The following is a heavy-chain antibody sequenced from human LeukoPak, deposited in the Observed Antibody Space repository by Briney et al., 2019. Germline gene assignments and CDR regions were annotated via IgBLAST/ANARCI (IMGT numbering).Heavy chain of an antibody. V-gene: IGHV3-11*01. CDR1: GFTFSDYY. Sequence: GGSLRLSCAASGFTFSDYYMSWIRQAPGKGLEWVSLINSLSPRAISYGDSVKGRFTTSRDDATNSLFLQMNSLKVEDTAIYYCAGHARGPYLVHWGQGTMVTVSS. CDR3: AGHARGPYLVH. CDR2: INSLSPRAI. D-gene: IGHD2-8*02. J-gene: IGHJ3*01.